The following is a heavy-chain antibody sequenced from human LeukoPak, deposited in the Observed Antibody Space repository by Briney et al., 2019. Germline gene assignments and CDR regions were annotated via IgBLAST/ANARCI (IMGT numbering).Heavy chain of an antibody. D-gene: IGHD4-17*01. CDR3: ARDNGDNGYLFDY. J-gene: IGHJ4*02. CDR2: IYSGGST. CDR1: GFTVSSNY. Sequence: GSLRLSCAASGFTVSSNYMSWVRQAPGKGLEWVSVIYSGGSTYYADSVKGRFTISRDNSKNTLYLQMNSLRAEDTAVYYCARDNGDNGYLFDYWGQGTLVTVSS. V-gene: IGHV3-53*01.